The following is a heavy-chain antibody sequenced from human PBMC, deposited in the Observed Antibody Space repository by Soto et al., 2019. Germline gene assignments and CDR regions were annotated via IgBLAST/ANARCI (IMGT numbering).Heavy chain of an antibody. CDR1: GLALSNFW. CDR2: ISSDGTDT. V-gene: IGHV3-74*01. Sequence: EVQLVESGGGLAQPGGSLSLSCAASGLALSNFWMHWVRQAPGKGLVWVSRISSDGTDTNYADSVKGRFTISRDNAKNTLYLQMTSLKAEDTAVYYCLVVITPWSFDHWGQGALVTVSS. CDR3: LVVITPWSFDH. D-gene: IGHD3-22*01. J-gene: IGHJ4*02.